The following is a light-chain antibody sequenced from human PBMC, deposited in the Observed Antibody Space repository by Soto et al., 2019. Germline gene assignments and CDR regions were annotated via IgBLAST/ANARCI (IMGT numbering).Light chain of an antibody. CDR1: QSLTSNY. CDR3: QQYGSSPFT. CDR2: GAS. V-gene: IGKV3-20*01. Sequence: DIVLTQSPGTLSLSPGDRATLPCRASQSLTSNYLAWYQQRPGQAPRLLIYGASSRATGIPNRFSGSGSGTDFTLTISRLEPEDFAVYYCQQYGSSPFTFGPGTTVDLK. J-gene: IGKJ3*01.